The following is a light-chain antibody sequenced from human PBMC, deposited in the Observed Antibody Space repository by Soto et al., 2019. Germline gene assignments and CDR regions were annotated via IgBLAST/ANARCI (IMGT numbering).Light chain of an antibody. J-gene: IGKJ2*01. CDR2: DAS. CDR1: QSVSSY. Sequence: EIVLTQSPATLSLSPGERATLSCRASQSVSSYLAWYQQKPGQAPRLLIYDASNRATGIPARFSGSRSGTDFAHTISILEPEDFAVYYCQQRSNWPPNTFGQGTKLEIK. CDR3: QQRSNWPPNT. V-gene: IGKV3-11*01.